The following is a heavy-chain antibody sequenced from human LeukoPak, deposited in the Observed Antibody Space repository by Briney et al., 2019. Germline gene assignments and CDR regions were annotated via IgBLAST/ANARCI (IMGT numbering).Heavy chain of an antibody. J-gene: IGHJ4*02. CDR1: GYIFTTYW. D-gene: IGHD5-24*01. CDR2: IYPGDSDT. CDR3: ARAMATTHFDY. V-gene: IGHV5-51*01. Sequence: GESLKISCKGSGYIFTTYWIGWVRQMPGKGLEWMGIIYPGDSDTRYSPSFQGQVTISADKSISTAYLQWSSLKASDTAMYYCARAMATTHFDYWGQGTLVTVSS.